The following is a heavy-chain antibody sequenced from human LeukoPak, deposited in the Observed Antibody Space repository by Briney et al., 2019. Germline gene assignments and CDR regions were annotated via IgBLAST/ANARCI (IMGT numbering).Heavy chain of an antibody. J-gene: IGHJ6*03. CDR2: TYYRSKWYN. V-gene: IGHV6-1*01. CDR3: ARGFWAALIINDYYYMDV. Sequence: SQTLSLTCAISGDSVSSNSAAWNWIRQSPSRGLEWLGRTYYRSKWYNDYAVSVKSRITINPDTSKNQFSLKLSSVTAADTAVYYCARGFWAALIINDYYYMDVWGKGTTVTVSS. D-gene: IGHD3-3*01. CDR1: GDSVSSNSAA.